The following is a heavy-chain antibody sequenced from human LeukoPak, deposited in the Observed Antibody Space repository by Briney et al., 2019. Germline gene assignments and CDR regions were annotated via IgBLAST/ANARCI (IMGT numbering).Heavy chain of an antibody. CDR3: ARNSGSYLFDY. D-gene: IGHD1-26*01. Sequence: ASVTVSCRASGYTFTKYDMHWVRQAPGQGLEWMGIINPSGGSTSYAQKFQGRVTMTRDTSTSTVYMELSSLRSEDTAVYYCARNSGSYLFDYWGQGTLVTVSS. V-gene: IGHV1-46*01. J-gene: IGHJ4*02. CDR2: INPSGGST. CDR1: GYTFTKYD.